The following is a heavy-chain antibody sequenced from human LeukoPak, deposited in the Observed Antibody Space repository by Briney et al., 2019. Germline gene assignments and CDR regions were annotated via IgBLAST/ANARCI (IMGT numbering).Heavy chain of an antibody. CDR3: ARDGGEGDNSAFDI. J-gene: IGHJ3*02. Sequence: PGGSLRLSCAASGVTLSDHHMDWVRQAPGKGLEWVGLSRYKARSYRTEYAASVDGRFPISRDDSKNSLYLQLNSLKTEATAVYYCARDGGEGDNSAFDIWGQGTVVTVSS. V-gene: IGHV3-72*01. CDR1: GVTLSDHH. CDR2: SRYKARSYRT. D-gene: IGHD3-16*01.